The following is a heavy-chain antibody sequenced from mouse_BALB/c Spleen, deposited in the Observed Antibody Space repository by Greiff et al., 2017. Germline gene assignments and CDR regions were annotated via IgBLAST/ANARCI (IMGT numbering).Heavy chain of an antibody. D-gene: IGHD2-2*01. Sequence: EVQRVESGAELVKPGASVKLSCTASGFNIKDTYMHWVKQRPEQGLEWIGRIDPANGNTKYDPKFQGKATITADTSSNTAYLQLSSLTSEDTAVYYCASNGYYWYFDVWGAGTTVTVSS. CDR2: IDPANGNT. J-gene: IGHJ1*01. CDR3: ASNGYYWYFDV. V-gene: IGHV14-3*02. CDR1: GFNIKDTY.